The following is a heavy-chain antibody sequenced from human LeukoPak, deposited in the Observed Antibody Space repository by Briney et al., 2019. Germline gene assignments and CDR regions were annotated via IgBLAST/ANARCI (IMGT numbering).Heavy chain of an antibody. Sequence: GASVKVSCKVSGYTLTELSMHWVRQAPGKGLEWMGGFDPEDGETIYAQKFQGRVTMTEDTSTDTAYMELSSLRSEDTAVYYCATDKSDYDSSGYYDFDYWGQGALVTVSS. D-gene: IGHD3-22*01. CDR3: ATDKSDYDSSGYYDFDY. CDR1: GYTLTELS. V-gene: IGHV1-24*01. J-gene: IGHJ4*02. CDR2: FDPEDGET.